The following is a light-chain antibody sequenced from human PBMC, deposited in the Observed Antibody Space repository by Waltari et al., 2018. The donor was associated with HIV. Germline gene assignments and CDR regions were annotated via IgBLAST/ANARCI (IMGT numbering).Light chain of an antibody. CDR2: WAS. V-gene: IGKV4-1*01. Sequence: IVLSQSPVSLSVSLGEPPNITCKSSRSLQSISNSNEHLAWFQPKPGRPTKMIIHWASTRVAGVPERFSGSGSETDFTLTITNLQAEDVAVYFCQQYYDHPTFGQGTRL. J-gene: IGKJ5*01. CDR3: QQYYDHPT. CDR1: RSLQSISNSNEH.